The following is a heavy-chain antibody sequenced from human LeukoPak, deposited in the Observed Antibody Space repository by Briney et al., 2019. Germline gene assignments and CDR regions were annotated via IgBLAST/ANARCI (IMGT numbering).Heavy chain of an antibody. V-gene: IGHV4-34*01. CDR3: ARGVTTGTTYLDY. CDR2: INHSGST. J-gene: IGHJ4*02. D-gene: IGHD1-1*01. CDR1: GGSFSGYY. Sequence: SETLSLTCAVYGGSFSGYYWSWIRQPPGKGLEWIGEINHSGSTNYNPSLKSRVTIPVDTSKNQFSLKLSSVTAADTAVYYCARGVTTGTTYLDYWGQGTLVTVSS.